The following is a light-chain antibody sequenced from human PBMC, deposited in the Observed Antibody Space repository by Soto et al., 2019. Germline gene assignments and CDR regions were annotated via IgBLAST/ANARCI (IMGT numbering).Light chain of an antibody. V-gene: IGKV3-20*01. CDR1: QSVNSNY. CDR2: GAS. Sequence: EIILTQSPGTLSLSPGERVILSCRASQSVNSNYLAWYQQKPGQAPRLLIYGASSRATGVPNRFSGSGSGTHFTLTISSLEPEDFAVYYCHQYGLLPRHPFGQGTKLEIK. J-gene: IGKJ2*01. CDR3: HQYGLLPRHP.